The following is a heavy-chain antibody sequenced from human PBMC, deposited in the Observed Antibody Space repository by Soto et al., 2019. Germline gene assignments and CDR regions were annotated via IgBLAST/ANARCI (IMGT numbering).Heavy chain of an antibody. D-gene: IGHD4-17*01. CDR3: ARAYGDSFFDL. J-gene: IGHJ4*02. CDR2: IYYSGYA. V-gene: IGHV4-59*11. Sequence: QVQLQESGPGLVKPSETLSPTCTVSGGSISGLYWSWIRQPPGKGLECIGFIYYSGYANYKPSLKSRVTMSVDTSKNQFSLKLSSVTAADTAVYYCARAYGDSFFDLWGQGTLVTVSS. CDR1: GGSISGLY.